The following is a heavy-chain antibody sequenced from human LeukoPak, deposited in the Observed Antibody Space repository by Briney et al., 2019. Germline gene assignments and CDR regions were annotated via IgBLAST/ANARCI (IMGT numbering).Heavy chain of an antibody. D-gene: IGHD5-12*01. V-gene: IGHV4-4*07. CDR1: GFSISSYY. CDR2: IYISGTT. Sequence: SETLSLTCSVSGFSISSYYWSWVRQTAGKGLEWIGRIYISGTTNYNPSLNSRVTMSIDTSKNQFSLKLTSVTAADTGVYYCARTGGYDYHIDHWGQGTQVTVSS. J-gene: IGHJ4*02. CDR3: ARTGGYDYHIDH.